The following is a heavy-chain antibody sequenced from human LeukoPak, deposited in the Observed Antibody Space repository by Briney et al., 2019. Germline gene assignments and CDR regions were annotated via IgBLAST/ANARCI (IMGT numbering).Heavy chain of an antibody. CDR1: GFTVSSNY. CDR2: IYSGGST. D-gene: IGHD3-22*01. V-gene: IGHV3-53*01. J-gene: IGHJ4*02. Sequence: GGSLRLSCAASGFTVSSNYMSWVRQAPGKWLEWVSVIYSGGSTYYADSVKGRFTISRDNSKNTLYLQMNSLRAEDTAVYYCARGHAGYYYDSSGYFDYWGQGTLVTVSS. CDR3: ARGHAGYYYDSSGYFDY.